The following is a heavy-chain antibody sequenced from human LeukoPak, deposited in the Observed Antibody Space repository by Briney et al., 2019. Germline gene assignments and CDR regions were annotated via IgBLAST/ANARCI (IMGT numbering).Heavy chain of an antibody. CDR2: IYPGDSDT. V-gene: IGHV5-51*01. D-gene: IGHD5-12*01. CDR3: ARLGGGDSGYDCWFDP. J-gene: IGHJ5*02. CDR1: GCSFTSYW. Sequence: GESLKISCKGSGCSFTSYWIGWVRQMPGKGLEWMGIIYPGDSDTRYSPSFQGQVTISADKSISTAYLQWSSLKASDTAMYYCARLGGGDSGYDCWFDPWGQGTLVTVSS.